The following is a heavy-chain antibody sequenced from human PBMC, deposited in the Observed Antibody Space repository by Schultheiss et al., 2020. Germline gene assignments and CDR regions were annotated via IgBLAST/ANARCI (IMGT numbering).Heavy chain of an antibody. V-gene: IGHV4-59*01. Sequence: SETLSLTCTVSGGSISSYYWSWIRQPPGKGLEWIGYIYYSGSTNYNPSLKSRVTISVDTSKNQFSLKLSSVTAADTAVYYCAKGQRQQPQTPSYGMDVWGQGTTVTVSS. J-gene: IGHJ6*02. CDR3: AKGQRQQPQTPSYGMDV. D-gene: IGHD6-13*01. CDR2: IYYSGST. CDR1: GGSISSYY.